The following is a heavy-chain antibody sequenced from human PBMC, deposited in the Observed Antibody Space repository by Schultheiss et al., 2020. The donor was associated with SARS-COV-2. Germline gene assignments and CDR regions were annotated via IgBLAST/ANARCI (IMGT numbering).Heavy chain of an antibody. J-gene: IGHJ6*03. D-gene: IGHD3-9*01. CDR3: ARVKESYDILTGYSYYYYMDV. Sequence: GGSLRLSCAASGFTVSSDYMSWVRQAPGKGLEWVSVISGSGGSTYYADSVKGRFTISRDNAKNSLYLQMNSLRAEDTAVYYCARVKESYDILTGYSYYYYMDVWGKGTTVTVSS. V-gene: IGHV3-53*01. CDR1: GFTVSSDY. CDR2: ISGSGGST.